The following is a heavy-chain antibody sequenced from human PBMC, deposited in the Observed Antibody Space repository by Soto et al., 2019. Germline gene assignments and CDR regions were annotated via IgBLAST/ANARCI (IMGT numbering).Heavy chain of an antibody. D-gene: IGHD6-13*01. Sequence: QVQLAQSGAEVKKPGASVKVSCKASGYTFTSYGITWVRQAPGQGLEWMAWINPYNGNTKYAEKFLGRVTVTTDTSTAKAYMEVRSLTSDDTAVFYCARVGVGLAAPRVWPYWGQGTPVTVSS. CDR2: INPYNGNT. V-gene: IGHV1-18*01. CDR3: ARVGVGLAAPRVWPY. CDR1: GYTFTSYG. J-gene: IGHJ4*02.